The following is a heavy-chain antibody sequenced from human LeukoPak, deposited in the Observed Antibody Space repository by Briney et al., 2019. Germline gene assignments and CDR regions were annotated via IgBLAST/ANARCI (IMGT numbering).Heavy chain of an antibody. CDR3: ARHPYGGSQSI. Sequence: SETLSLTCTVSGGSISSYYWSWIRQPPGKGLEWIGYIYTSGITNYNPSLKSRVTISVDTSKNQFSLKLSSVTAADTAVYYCARHPYGGSQSIWSQGTMATVSS. CDR2: IYTSGIT. CDR1: GGSISSYY. D-gene: IGHD3-16*01. V-gene: IGHV4-4*09. J-gene: IGHJ3*02.